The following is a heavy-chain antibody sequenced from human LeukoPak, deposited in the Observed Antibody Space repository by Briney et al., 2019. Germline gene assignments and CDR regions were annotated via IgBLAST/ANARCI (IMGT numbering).Heavy chain of an antibody. D-gene: IGHD3-10*01. CDR1: GGSISSYY. J-gene: IGHJ4*02. Sequence: PSETLSLTCTVSGGSISSYYWSWIRQPPGKGLEWIGYIYYSGSTNYNPSLKSRVTISVGTSKNQFSLKLSSVTAADTAVYYCARVHGSGSQLGAYYFDYWGPGTLVTVSS. V-gene: IGHV4-59*01. CDR3: ARVHGSGSQLGAYYFDY. CDR2: IYYSGST.